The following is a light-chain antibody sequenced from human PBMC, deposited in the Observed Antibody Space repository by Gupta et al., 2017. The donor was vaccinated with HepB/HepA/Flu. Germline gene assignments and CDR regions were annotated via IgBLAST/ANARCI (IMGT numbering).Light chain of an antibody. CDR1: QSVDSN. CDR2: DVS. CDR3: QMYNNWTEKWA. J-gene: IGKJ1*01. V-gene: IGKV3-15*01. Sequence: EIVMTQSPATLSVSPGEGVTLSCRASQSVDSNLAWYQHKPGQAPRLLMYDVSTRATNIPARFSGSGFGTDFTLTISSMQYDDFEDYSCQMYNNWTEKWAFGQGTKVEIK.